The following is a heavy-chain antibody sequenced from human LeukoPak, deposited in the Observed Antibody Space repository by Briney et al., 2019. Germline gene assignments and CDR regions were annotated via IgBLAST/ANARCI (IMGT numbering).Heavy chain of an antibody. CDR1: GYTFTGYY. V-gene: IGHV1-2*02. Sequence: GASVKVSCKASGYTFTGYYMHWVRQAPGQGLEWMGWINPNSGGTNYAQKFQGRVTMTRDTSISTAYMELSRLRSDDTAVYYCASGGNLYYYEGPFDYWGQGTLVTVSS. D-gene: IGHD3-22*01. J-gene: IGHJ4*02. CDR3: ASGGNLYYYEGPFDY. CDR2: INPNSGGT.